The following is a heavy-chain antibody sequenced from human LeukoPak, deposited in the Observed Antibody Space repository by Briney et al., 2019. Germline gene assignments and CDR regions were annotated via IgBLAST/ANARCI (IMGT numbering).Heavy chain of an antibody. D-gene: IGHD6-13*01. J-gene: IGHJ4*02. V-gene: IGHV1-24*01. CDR1: GYTLTELS. CDR3: AKDRPRIAAAGTLYFDY. CDR2: FDPEDGET. Sequence: GASVKVSCKVSGYTLTELSMHWVRQAPGKGLEWMGGFDPEDGETIYAQKFQGRVTMTEDTSTDTAYMELSSVRSEDTAVYYCAKDRPRIAAAGTLYFDYWGQGTLVTVSS.